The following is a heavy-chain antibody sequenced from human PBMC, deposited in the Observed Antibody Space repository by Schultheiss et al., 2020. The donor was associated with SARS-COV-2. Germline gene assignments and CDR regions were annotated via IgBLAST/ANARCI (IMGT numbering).Heavy chain of an antibody. V-gene: IGHV4-4*02. CDR2: IYYSGST. Sequence: GSLRLSCAVSGGSISSSNWWSWVRQPPGKGLEWIGYIYYSGSTYYNPSLKSLVTISVDTSKNQFSLKLSSVTAADTAVYYCARGGGTGTTDWFDPWGQGTLVTVSS. CDR1: GGSISSSNW. CDR3: ARGGGTGTTDWFDP. J-gene: IGHJ5*02. D-gene: IGHD1-7*01.